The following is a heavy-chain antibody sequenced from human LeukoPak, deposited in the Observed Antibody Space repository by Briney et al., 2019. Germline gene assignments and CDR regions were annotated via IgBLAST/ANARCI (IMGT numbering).Heavy chain of an antibody. Sequence: GGSLRLSCAASGISLSNFGMHWVRQAAGKGLEWVAFIRYDGSDKYYADSVKGRFTISRDISKNTLFLQMNRLRAEDTAVYYCAKVPYYDSSGYYDYWGQGTLVTVSS. CDR1: GISLSNFG. V-gene: IGHV3-30*02. D-gene: IGHD3-22*01. CDR3: AKVPYYDSSGYYDY. CDR2: IRYDGSDK. J-gene: IGHJ4*02.